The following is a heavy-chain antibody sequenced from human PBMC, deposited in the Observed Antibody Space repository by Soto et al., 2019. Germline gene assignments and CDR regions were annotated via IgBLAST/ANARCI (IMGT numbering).Heavy chain of an antibody. CDR1: GFTFSSSFSSYG. CDR3: AKDIKDYYYGMDV. J-gene: IGHJ6*02. V-gene: IGHV3-23*01. CDR2: ISDSGTGT. Sequence: GGSLRLSCAASGFTFSSSFSSYGMSWVRQAPGKGLEWVSRISDSGTGTYYADSVKGRFTISRDNSKNTLYLQMKSLRAEDTAVYYCAKDIKDYYYGMDVWGQGTTVTVSS.